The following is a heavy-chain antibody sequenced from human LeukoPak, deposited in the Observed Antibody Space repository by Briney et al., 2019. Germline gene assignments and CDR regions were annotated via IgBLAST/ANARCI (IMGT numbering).Heavy chain of an antibody. D-gene: IGHD5-18*01. J-gene: IGHJ6*03. CDR3: ARGRRDVDTTMIKDYYYYMDV. CDR1: GYTFTTYD. CDR2: MNPNSGNT. V-gene: IGHV1-8*01. Sequence: ASVKVSCKASGYTFTTYDINWVRQATGQGLEWMGWMNPNSGNTGYAQKFQGRVTMTRNTSISTAYMELSSLRSEDTAVYYCARGRRDVDTTMIKDYYYYMDVWGRGTTVTVSS.